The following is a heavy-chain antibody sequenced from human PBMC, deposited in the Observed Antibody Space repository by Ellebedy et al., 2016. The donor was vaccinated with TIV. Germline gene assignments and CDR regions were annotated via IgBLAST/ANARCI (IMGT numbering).Heavy chain of an antibody. CDR2: ITPDGSDK. V-gene: IGHV3-7*03. CDR3: AKEERLQYNWFDP. D-gene: IGHD1-26*01. J-gene: IGHJ5*02. CDR1: GFTFSSYW. Sequence: GESLKISXAASGFTFSSYWMSWVRQAPGKGLEWVANITPDGSDKYYVGSVKGRFTISRDNSKNTLHLQMNSLRAEDTAVYYCAKEERLQYNWFDPWGQGTLVTVSS.